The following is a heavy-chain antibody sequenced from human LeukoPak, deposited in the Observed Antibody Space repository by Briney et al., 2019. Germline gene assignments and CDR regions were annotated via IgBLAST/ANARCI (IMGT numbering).Heavy chain of an antibody. J-gene: IGHJ4*02. CDR1: GFTVSSNY. Sequence: GGSLRLSCAASGFTVSSNYMSWVRQAPGKGLEWVSVIYSGGSTYYADSVKGRFTISRDNSKNTLFLQMNSLRAEDTAVYYCAKDLSYDSSGYYFPYYFDYWGQGTLVTVSS. CDR2: IYSGGST. CDR3: AKDLSYDSSGYYFPYYFDY. V-gene: IGHV3-53*01. D-gene: IGHD3-22*01.